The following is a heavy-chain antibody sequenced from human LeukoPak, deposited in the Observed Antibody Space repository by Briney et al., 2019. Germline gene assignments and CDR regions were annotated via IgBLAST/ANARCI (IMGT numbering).Heavy chain of an antibody. V-gene: IGHV3-21*01. Sequence: PGGSPRLSCAASGFIFKTYTMTWVRQAPGKGLEWVSSITGDCKYITYADSVKGRFTVSRDNAKNSLYLQVASLRGDDTATYYCAREGNDYYYDQWGQGTLVTVSP. CDR3: AREGNDYYYDQ. J-gene: IGHJ4*02. CDR2: ITGDCKYI. D-gene: IGHD3-16*01. CDR1: GFIFKTYT.